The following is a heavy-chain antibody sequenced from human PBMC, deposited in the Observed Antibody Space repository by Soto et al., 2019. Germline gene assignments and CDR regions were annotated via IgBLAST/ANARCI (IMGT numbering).Heavy chain of an antibody. CDR1: GGSFSGYY. CDR2: INHSGIT. Sequence: SETLSLTCGVYGGSFSGYYWSWIRQPPGKGLEWLGEINHSGITDYNPSLKSRITISIDTSKKQFSLKLNSVTAADTAVYYCAIGPRMWLAGGGYWGQGTQVTVSS. CDR3: AIGPRMWLAGGGY. J-gene: IGHJ4*02. V-gene: IGHV4-34*01. D-gene: IGHD6-19*01.